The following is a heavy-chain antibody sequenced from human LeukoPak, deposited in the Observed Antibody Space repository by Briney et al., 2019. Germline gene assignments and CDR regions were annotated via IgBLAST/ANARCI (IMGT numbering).Heavy chain of an antibody. Sequence: PGGSLRLSCVASGFIFSDYGMHWVRQAPGKGLEWVAFIRYDGNNKNYADSVKGRFTISRDNAKNSLYLQMNSLRAEDTAVYYCAELGITMIGGVWGKGTTVTISS. CDR2: IRYDGNNK. J-gene: IGHJ6*04. CDR1: GFIFSDYG. V-gene: IGHV3-30*02. CDR3: AELGITMIGGV. D-gene: IGHD3-10*02.